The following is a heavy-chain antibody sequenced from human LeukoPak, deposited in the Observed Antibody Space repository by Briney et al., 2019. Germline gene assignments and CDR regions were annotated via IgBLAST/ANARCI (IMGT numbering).Heavy chain of an antibody. CDR2: MNPNSGNT. J-gene: IGHJ4*02. V-gene: IGHV1-8*01. CDR1: GYTFTSYD. Sequence: ASVKVSCKASGYTFTSYDINWVRQATGQGLEWMGWMNPNSGNTGYAQKFQGRVTMTRNTSISTAYMELSSLRSEDTAVYYCARVLTSDQILDYWGQGTLVTVSS. D-gene: IGHD2-21*02. CDR3: ARVLTSDQILDY.